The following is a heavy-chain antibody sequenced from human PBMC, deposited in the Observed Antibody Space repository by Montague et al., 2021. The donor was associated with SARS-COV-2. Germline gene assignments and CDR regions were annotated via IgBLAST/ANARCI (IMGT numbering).Heavy chain of an antibody. CDR2: IYYSGSN. CDR1: GGSISSSSYY. Sequence: SETLSLTCTVPGGSISSSSYYWGWIRQPPGKGLEWIGSIYYSGSNYYNPSLKSRVTISVDTSKNQFSLKLSSVTAADTAVYYCARRVTGTTVHYYYYGMDVWGQGTTVTVSS. CDR3: ARRVTGTTVHYYYYGMDV. D-gene: IGHD1-20*01. J-gene: IGHJ6*02. V-gene: IGHV4-39*01.